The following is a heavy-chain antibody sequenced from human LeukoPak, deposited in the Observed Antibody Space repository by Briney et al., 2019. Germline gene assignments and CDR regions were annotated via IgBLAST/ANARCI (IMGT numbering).Heavy chain of an antibody. CDR3: ARDPRKTYSSGWYYFDY. D-gene: IGHD6-19*01. CDR2: ISAYNGNT. Sequence: ASVKVSCKTSGYTFSTYGINWVRQAPGQGLEWMAWISAYNGNTNYAQKFQGRVTMTTDTSTSTAYMELKSPRSDDPAVYYCARDPRKTYSSGWYYFDYWGQGTLVTVSS. CDR1: GYTFSTYG. J-gene: IGHJ4*02. V-gene: IGHV1-18*01.